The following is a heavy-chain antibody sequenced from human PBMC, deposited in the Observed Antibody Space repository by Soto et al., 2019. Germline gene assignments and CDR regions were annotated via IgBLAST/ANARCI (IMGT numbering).Heavy chain of an antibody. V-gene: IGHV3-33*01. D-gene: IGHD6-19*01. J-gene: IGHJ4*02. CDR3: ARRYSSGATRYFDY. CDR2: IWYDGSEK. Sequence: QVQLVESGGGVVQPGRSLRLSCAASGFTFSSYGFHWVRQAPGKGLEWVAVIWYDGSEKYYADSVKGRFTISRDNSKNTLYLQMNSLGAEDTAVYYCARRYSSGATRYFDYCGQGTLVPVSS. CDR1: GFTFSSYG.